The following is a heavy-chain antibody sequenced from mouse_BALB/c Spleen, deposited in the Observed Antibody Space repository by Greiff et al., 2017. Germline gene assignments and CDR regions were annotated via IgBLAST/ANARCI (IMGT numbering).Heavy chain of an antibody. CDR2: IDPANGNT. J-gene: IGHJ4*01. V-gene: IGHV14-3*02. Sequence: EVQLQESGAELVKPGASVKLSCTASGFNIKDTYMHWVKQRPEQGLEWIGRIDPANGNTKYDPKFQGKATITADTSSNTAYLQLSSLTSEDTAVYYCARSGLRRGAMDYWGQGTSVTVSS. CDR3: ARSGLRRGAMDY. CDR1: GFNIKDTY. D-gene: IGHD2-4*01.